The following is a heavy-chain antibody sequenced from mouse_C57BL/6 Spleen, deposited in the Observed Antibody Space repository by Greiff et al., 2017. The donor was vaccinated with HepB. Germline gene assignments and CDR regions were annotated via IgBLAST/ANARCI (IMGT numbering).Heavy chain of an antibody. CDR1: GFTFTDYY. Sequence: EVMLVESGGGLVQPGGSLSLSCAASGFTFTDYYMSWVRQPPGKALEWLGFIRNKANGYTTEYSASVKGRFTISRDNSQSILYLQMNALRAEDSATYYCARYISSGPYYAMDYWGQGTSVTVSS. D-gene: IGHD3-2*02. CDR2: IRNKANGYTT. J-gene: IGHJ4*01. V-gene: IGHV7-3*01. CDR3: ARYISSGPYYAMDY.